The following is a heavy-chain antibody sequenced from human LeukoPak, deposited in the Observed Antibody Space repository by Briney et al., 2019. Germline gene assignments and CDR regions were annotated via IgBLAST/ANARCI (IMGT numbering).Heavy chain of an antibody. D-gene: IGHD3-3*01. J-gene: IGHJ5*02. Sequence: PSETLSLTCAISGGSISSSNWWSWVRQPPGKGLEWIGEIYHSGSTNYSPSLKSRVTISVDKSKNQFSLQLKSVTAADTALYYCARDFQGITTFGVAPPGGFDPWGQGTLVIVSS. CDR2: IYHSGST. CDR3: ARDFQGITTFGVAPPGGFDP. V-gene: IGHV4-4*02. CDR1: GGSISSSNW.